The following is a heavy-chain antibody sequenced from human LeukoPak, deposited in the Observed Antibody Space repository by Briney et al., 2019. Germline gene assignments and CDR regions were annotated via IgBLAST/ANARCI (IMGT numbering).Heavy chain of an antibody. V-gene: IGHV3-23*01. CDR3: ARDTPYYYDSSGYSAS. J-gene: IGHJ5*02. CDR1: GFTFSSYG. D-gene: IGHD3-22*01. CDR2: ISGSGGST. Sequence: GGTLRLSCAASGFTFSSYGMSWVRQAPGKGLEWVSAISGSGGSTYYADSVKGRFTISRDNSKNTLYLQMNSLRAEDTAVYYCARDTPYYYDSSGYSASWGQGTLVTVSS.